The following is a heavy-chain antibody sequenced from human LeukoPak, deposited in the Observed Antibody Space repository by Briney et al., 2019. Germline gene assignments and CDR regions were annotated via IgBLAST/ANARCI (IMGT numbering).Heavy chain of an antibody. D-gene: IGHD2-2*01. V-gene: IGHV3-53*01. CDR2: FYSGGGT. CDR3: ARITRSAGPNYYMDV. CDR1: GFTVSSNY. J-gene: IGHJ6*03. Sequence: GGSLRLSCAASGFTVSSNYVTWVRQAPGKGLEWVSVFYSGGGTYYAHSVKGRFTISRDSSKNTPYLQMNSLRAEDTAVYYCARITRSAGPNYYMDVWGKGTTVTVSS.